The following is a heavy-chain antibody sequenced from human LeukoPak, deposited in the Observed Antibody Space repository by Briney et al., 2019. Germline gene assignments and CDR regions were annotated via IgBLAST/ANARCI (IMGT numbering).Heavy chain of an antibody. Sequence: PRGSLRLSCAASGFTFSSCTMNWVRQAPGKGLEWVSSISSSSSNTHYAVSVKGRFTISRDNAKNSLYLQMNSLRAEDTAVYYCVRGDGRDYWGQGTLVTVSS. CDR1: GFTFSSCT. CDR2: ISSSSSNT. CDR3: VRGDGRDY. V-gene: IGHV3-21*01. D-gene: IGHD5-24*01. J-gene: IGHJ4*02.